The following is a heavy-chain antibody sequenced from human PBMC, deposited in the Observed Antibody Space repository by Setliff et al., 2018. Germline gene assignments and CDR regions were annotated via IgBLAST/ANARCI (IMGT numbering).Heavy chain of an antibody. CDR2: LKPGDSGI. CDR3: ARSAWGSSGYYPYYFDY. CDR1: GYTFTNYW. J-gene: IGHJ4*02. V-gene: IGHV5-51*01. D-gene: IGHD3-22*01. Sequence: GESLKISCQGSGYTFTNYWIGWVRQMPGKGLEWMGILKPGDSGIRYSPSFQGHVTISADKSITTAYLQWSSLKASDTAMYYCARSAWGSSGYYPYYFDYWGQGTLVTVSS.